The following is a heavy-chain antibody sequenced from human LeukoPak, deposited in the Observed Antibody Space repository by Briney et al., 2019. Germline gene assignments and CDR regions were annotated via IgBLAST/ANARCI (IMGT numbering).Heavy chain of an antibody. V-gene: IGHV1-46*01. CDR1: GYTFTSYY. Sequence: ASVKVSCKASGYTFTSYYMHWVRQAPGQGLEWMGIINPSGGSTSYAQKFQGRVTITADESTSTAYMELSSLRSEDTAVYYCARDGPPSSSSTSCYYYWGQGTLVTVSS. D-gene: IGHD2-2*01. CDR3: ARDGPPSSSSTSCYYY. CDR2: INPSGGST. J-gene: IGHJ4*02.